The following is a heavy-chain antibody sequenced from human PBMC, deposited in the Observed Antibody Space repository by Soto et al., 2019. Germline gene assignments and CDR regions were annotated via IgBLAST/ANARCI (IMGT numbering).Heavy chain of an antibody. V-gene: IGHV3-23*01. CDR1: GITFSSYA. Sequence: DVQLLESGGALVQPGGSLRLSCAASGITFSSYAMSWVRQAPGKGLEWVSTVSGSGANTYYADSVKGRFTISRDNSENTLYLQMISLRAEDMAIYYCAKGPHSSGWHYFDYWGQGTLVTVSS. D-gene: IGHD6-19*01. CDR2: VSGSGANT. J-gene: IGHJ4*02. CDR3: AKGPHSSGWHYFDY.